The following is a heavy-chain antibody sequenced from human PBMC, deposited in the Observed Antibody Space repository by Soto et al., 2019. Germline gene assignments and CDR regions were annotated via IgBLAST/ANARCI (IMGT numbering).Heavy chain of an antibody. CDR3: TRDAHSTYSSTGYHY. D-gene: IGHD6-13*01. CDR1: AFTFTSYS. Sequence: SLSLNFAAYAFTFTSYSMNWLCQPPGTGPEWVSYISGSGNLRYYPDSVKGRFTITRNNAKNSLIPQMNSRRAEDTAIYCCTRDAHSTYSSTGYHYWGQGTLVTVSS. V-gene: IGHV3-21*01. CDR2: ISGSGNLR. J-gene: IGHJ4*02.